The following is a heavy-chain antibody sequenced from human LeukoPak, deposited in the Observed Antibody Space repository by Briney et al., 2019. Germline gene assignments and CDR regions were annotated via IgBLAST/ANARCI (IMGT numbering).Heavy chain of an antibody. V-gene: IGHV3-21*01. J-gene: IGHJ3*02. D-gene: IGHD1-26*01. CDR2: ISSSSSYI. Sequence: GGSLRLSCAASGFTFSSYSMNWVRQAPVKGLEWVSSISSSSSYIYYADSVKGRFTISRDNAKNSLYLQMNSLRAEDTAVYYCARLGGSDAFDIWGQGTMVTVSS. CDR3: ARLGGSDAFDI. CDR1: GFTFSSYS.